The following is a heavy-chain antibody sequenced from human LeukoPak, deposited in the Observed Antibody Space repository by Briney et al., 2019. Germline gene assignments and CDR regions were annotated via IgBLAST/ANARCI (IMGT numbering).Heavy chain of an antibody. CDR1: RFTFSGSA. CDR3: TRHVGGDHGYY. Sequence: GGSLKLSCAASRFTFSGSAMHWVRQASGKGLEWVGRIRSKANSYATAYAASVKGRFTISRDDSKNTAYLQMNSLKTEDTAVYYCTRHVGGDHGYYWGQGTLVTVSS. CDR2: IRSKANSYAT. V-gene: IGHV3-73*01. J-gene: IGHJ4*02. D-gene: IGHD4-17*01.